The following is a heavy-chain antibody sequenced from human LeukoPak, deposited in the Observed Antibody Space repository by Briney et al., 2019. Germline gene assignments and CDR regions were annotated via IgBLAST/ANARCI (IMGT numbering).Heavy chain of an antibody. CDR3: ARGGIAVAGDDL. CDR1: GFTLSPYG. D-gene: IGHD6-19*01. V-gene: IGHV3-21*01. CDR2: ISSSSTYI. Sequence: GGSLRLSCAASGFTLSPYGMNWVRQAPGKGLESVSAISSSSTYIYYADSVKGRFNISRDNSKSTLFLQMNSLRVEDTAVYYCARGGIAVAGDDLWGQGTLVTVSA. J-gene: IGHJ5*02.